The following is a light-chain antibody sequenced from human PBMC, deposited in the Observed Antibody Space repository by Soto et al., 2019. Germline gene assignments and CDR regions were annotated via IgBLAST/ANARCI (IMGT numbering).Light chain of an antibody. CDR3: GADHGSGSNFGFWV. Sequence: QLVLTQPPSASASLGASVTLTCTLSSGYSNYKVDWYQQRPGKGPRFVMRVGTGGIVGSKGDGIPDRFSVLGSGLNRYLTIKNIQEEDESDYHCGADHGSGSNFGFWVFGGGTKLAVL. J-gene: IGLJ3*02. V-gene: IGLV9-49*01. CDR1: SGYSNYK. CDR2: VGTGGIVG.